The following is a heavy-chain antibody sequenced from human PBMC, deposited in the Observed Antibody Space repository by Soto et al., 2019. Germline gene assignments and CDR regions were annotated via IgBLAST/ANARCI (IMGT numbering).Heavy chain of an antibody. CDR1: GFTFSSYA. J-gene: IGHJ4*02. CDR2: ISGSGGST. Sequence: PGGSLRLSCAASGFTFSSYAMSWVRQAPGKGLEWVSAISGSGGSTYYADSVKGRFTISRDNSKNTLYLQMNSLRAEDTAVYYCAKDRGPGYYGSGSYYNEGPYFDYWGQGTLVTVSS. V-gene: IGHV3-23*01. CDR3: AKDRGPGYYGSGSYYNEGPYFDY. D-gene: IGHD3-10*01.